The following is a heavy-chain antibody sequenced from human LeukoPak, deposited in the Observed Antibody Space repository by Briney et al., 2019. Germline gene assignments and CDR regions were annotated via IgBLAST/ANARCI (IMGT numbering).Heavy chain of an antibody. CDR3: ARERVYYYGSGSLFGTNPPYYFDY. CDR1: GGSFSGYY. J-gene: IGHJ4*02. V-gene: IGHV4-34*01. CDR2: INHSGST. D-gene: IGHD3-10*01. Sequence: SETLSLTCAVYGGSFSGYYWSWIRQPPGKGLEWIGEINHSGSTNYNPSLKSRVTISVDTSKNQFSLKLSSVTAADTAVYYCARERVYYYGSGSLFGTNPPYYFDYWGQGTLVTVSS.